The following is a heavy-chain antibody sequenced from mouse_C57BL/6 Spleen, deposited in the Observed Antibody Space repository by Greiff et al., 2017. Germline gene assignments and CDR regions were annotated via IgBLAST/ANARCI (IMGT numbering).Heavy chain of an antibody. CDR3: AESGYDYGEDY. Sequence: VQLQQSGPELVKPGASVKISCKASGYAFSSSWMNWVKQRPGKGLEWIGRIYPGDGDPNYNGKFKGKATLTADKSSRTAYMLLSSLTSEDSAVYVGAESGYDYGEDYWGQGTTLTVSS. V-gene: IGHV1-82*01. CDR1: GYAFSSSW. CDR2: IYPGDGDP. J-gene: IGHJ2*01. D-gene: IGHD2-4*01.